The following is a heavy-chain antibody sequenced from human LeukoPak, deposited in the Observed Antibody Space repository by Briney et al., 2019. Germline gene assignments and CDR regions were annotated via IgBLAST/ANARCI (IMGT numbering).Heavy chain of an antibody. CDR3: ACREFYSPWPGP. CDR2: IYPGDSRT. CDR1: GSIFTSYW. V-gene: IGHV5-51*01. D-gene: IGHD5-18*01. J-gene: IGHJ5*02. Sequence: GESLQISCKGSGSIFTSYWIGGVRQPPGEGLEWMGVIYPGDSRTRYNPTFEGQVTISADKSINTAYLQWSSLKASDTAMYYCACREFYSPWPGPWGQGTLVTVSS.